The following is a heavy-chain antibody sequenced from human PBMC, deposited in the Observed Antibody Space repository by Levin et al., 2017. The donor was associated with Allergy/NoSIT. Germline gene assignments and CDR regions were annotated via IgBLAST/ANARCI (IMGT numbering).Heavy chain of an antibody. V-gene: IGHV1-2*02. CDR1: GYTFTDYY. J-gene: IGHJ4*02. Sequence: GESLKISCKASGYTFTDYYMHWVRQAPGQGLEWMGWIDPNSGGTNSAQKFQGRVTMTRDTSISTAYMELTSLRSDDTAVYYCARDRWDDVYDYWGQGTLVTVSS. CDR3: ARDRWDDVYDY. CDR2: IDPNSGGT. D-gene: IGHD1-1*01.